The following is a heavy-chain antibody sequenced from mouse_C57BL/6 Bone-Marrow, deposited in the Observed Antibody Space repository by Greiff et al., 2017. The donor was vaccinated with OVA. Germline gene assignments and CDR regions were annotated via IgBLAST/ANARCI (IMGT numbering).Heavy chain of an antibody. Sequence: VQLQQSGAELVRPGASVTLSCKASGYTFTDYEMHWVKQTPVHGLEWIGAIDPETGGTAYNQKFKGQAILTADKSSSTAYMGLRSLTSEDSAVYYCTRSYSNYGDFDYWGQGTTLTVSS. D-gene: IGHD2-5*01. CDR3: TRSYSNYGDFDY. CDR1: GYTFTDYE. V-gene: IGHV1-15*01. J-gene: IGHJ2*01. CDR2: IDPETGGT.